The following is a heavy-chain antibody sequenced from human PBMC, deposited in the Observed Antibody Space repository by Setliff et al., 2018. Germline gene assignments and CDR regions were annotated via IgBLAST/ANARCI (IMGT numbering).Heavy chain of an antibody. V-gene: IGHV4-59*08. CDR3: ARQATYYYDTSGYYVLDY. J-gene: IGHJ4*02. D-gene: IGHD3-22*01. CDR2: ISHSAGT. CDR1: GGSISSYY. Sequence: KPSDTLSLTCTVSGGSISSYYWNWIRQPPGKGLEWLGYISHSAGTNYNPSLRNRVTISIDTSENQFSLRLSSVTAADTAVYYCARQATYYYDTSGYYVLDYWGQGTLVTVSS.